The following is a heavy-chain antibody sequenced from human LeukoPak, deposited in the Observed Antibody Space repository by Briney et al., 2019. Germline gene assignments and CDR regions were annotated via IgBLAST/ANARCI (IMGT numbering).Heavy chain of an antibody. CDR2: IYHSGST. V-gene: IGHV4-4*02. CDR1: GGSISSSNW. J-gene: IGHJ4*02. D-gene: IGHD3-10*01. CDR3: AREDITMVRGVIINSFGFDY. Sequence: SGTLSLTCAVSGGSISSSNWWSWVRQPPGKGLEWIGEIYHSGSTNYNPSLKSRVTISVDKSKNQFSLKLSSVTAADTAVYYCAREDITMVRGVIINSFGFDYWGQGTLVTVSS.